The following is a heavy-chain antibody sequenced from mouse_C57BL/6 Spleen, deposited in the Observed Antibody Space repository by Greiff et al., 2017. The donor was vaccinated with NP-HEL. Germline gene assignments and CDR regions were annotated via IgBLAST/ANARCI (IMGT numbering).Heavy chain of an antibody. V-gene: IGHV1-69*01. Sequence: VQLQQPGAELVMPGASVKLSCKASGYTFTSYWMHWVKQRPGQGLEWIGEIDPSDSYTNYNQKFKGKSTLTVDKSSSTAYMQLSSLTSEDSAVYYCAIWLRRGYWGQGTTLTVSS. CDR1: GYTFTSYW. D-gene: IGHD2-2*01. CDR2: IDPSDSYT. CDR3: AIWLRRGY. J-gene: IGHJ2*01.